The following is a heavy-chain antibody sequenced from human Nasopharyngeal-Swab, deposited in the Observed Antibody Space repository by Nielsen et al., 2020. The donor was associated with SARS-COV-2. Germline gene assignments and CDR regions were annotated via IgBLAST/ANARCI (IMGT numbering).Heavy chain of an antibody. Sequence: ASVKVSCKASGYTFTSYDINWVRQATAQGLEWMGWMNPNSGNTGYAQKFQGRVTMTRNTSIRTAYMELSSLRSEDTAVYYCARGGVGAVGGALDYWGQGTQVTVSS. CDR3: ARGGVGAVGGALDY. CDR2: MNPNSGNT. J-gene: IGHJ4*02. CDR1: GYTFTSYD. D-gene: IGHD1-26*01. V-gene: IGHV1-8*01.